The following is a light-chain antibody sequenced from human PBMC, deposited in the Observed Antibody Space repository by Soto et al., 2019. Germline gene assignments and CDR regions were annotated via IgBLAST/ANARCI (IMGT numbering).Light chain of an antibody. J-gene: IGLJ3*02. CDR2: STN. CDR3: VLYIGSGIWV. Sequence: QTVVTQEPSFSVSPGGTVTLTCGLSSGSVSTTYYPSWYQQTPGQAPRTLIYSTNTRSSGVPPRFSGSILGNRAALTITGAQADDESDYYCVLYIGSGIWVFGGGTKVTVL. V-gene: IGLV8-61*01. CDR1: SGSVSTTYY.